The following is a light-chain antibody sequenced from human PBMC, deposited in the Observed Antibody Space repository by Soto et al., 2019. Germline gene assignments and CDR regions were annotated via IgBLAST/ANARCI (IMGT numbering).Light chain of an antibody. Sequence: DIVMTQSPDSLAVSLGERATINCKSSQSILHSPNNKDALTWYQQKPGQPPKLLINWASTRESGVPDRFSGAGSGTDFTLTISSPQAEDVAVYYCQQFYTTPTFGQGTRVEIK. V-gene: IGKV4-1*01. CDR3: QQFYTTPT. J-gene: IGKJ1*01. CDR1: QSILHSPNNKDA. CDR2: WAS.